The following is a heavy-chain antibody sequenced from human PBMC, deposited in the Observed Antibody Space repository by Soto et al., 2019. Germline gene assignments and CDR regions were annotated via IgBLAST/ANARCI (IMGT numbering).Heavy chain of an antibody. J-gene: IGHJ4*02. Sequence: EVQLVEPGGGLVQPGGSLRLSCAASGFTFSSDWMHWVRQAAGKGLVWVSRINMDGSSTNYADSVKGRFTISRDNAKNTLYLQMNSLRAEDTAVYYCARGPRGVYGNDYWGQGALVTVSS. V-gene: IGHV3-74*01. CDR2: INMDGSST. CDR1: GFTFSSDW. D-gene: IGHD2-8*02. CDR3: ARGPRGVYGNDY.